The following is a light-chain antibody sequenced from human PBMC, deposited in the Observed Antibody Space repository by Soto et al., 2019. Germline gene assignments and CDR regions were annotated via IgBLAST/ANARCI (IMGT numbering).Light chain of an antibody. CDR1: SSDVGGYHY. V-gene: IGLV2-11*01. CDR2: DVS. J-gene: IGLJ2*01. CDR3: CSYAGSNTFV. Sequence: QSALTQPRSVSGSPGQSVTISCTGTSSDVGGYHYVSWYQQHPGKVPKLMIYDVSKRPSGVPDRFSGSKSGNRASLTISGLQAEDEADYYCCSYAGSNTFVFGGGTQLTVL.